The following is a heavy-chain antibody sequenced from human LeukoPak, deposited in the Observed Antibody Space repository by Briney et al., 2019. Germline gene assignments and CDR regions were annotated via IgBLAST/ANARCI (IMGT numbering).Heavy chain of an antibody. D-gene: IGHD5-18*01. CDR3: ARGGYSYGRYYYMDV. J-gene: IGHJ6*03. CDR2: IYHSGST. Sequence: KPSETLSLTCTVSGGSISSGGYYWSWIRQPPGKGLEWIGYIYHSGSTYYNPSLKSRVTISVDRSKNQFSLKLSSVTAADTAVYYCARGGYSYGRYYYMDVWGKGTTVTVSS. CDR1: GGSISSGGYY. V-gene: IGHV4-30-2*01.